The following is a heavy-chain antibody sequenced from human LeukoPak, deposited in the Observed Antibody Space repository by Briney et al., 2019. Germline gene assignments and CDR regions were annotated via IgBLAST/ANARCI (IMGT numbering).Heavy chain of an antibody. Sequence: GGSLRLSCAVSGFTLSNYWMHWVRQAPGKGLVWVSRINPDGSSTIYADSAKGRFTISRDNAKDTLYLQMNSLRVEDTAVYYCTRMVTTLRDWGQGTLVTVSS. J-gene: IGHJ4*02. CDR1: GFTLSNYW. CDR3: TRMVTTLRD. D-gene: IGHD4-17*01. CDR2: INPDGSST. V-gene: IGHV3-74*01.